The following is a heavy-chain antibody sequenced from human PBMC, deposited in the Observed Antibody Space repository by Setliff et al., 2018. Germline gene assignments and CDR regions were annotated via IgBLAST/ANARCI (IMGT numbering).Heavy chain of an antibody. CDR3: AKGGFVGISHHRAFDI. J-gene: IGHJ3*02. D-gene: IGHD2-21*01. V-gene: IGHV3-23*01. Sequence: GGSLRLSCAASGFTFSSYAMSWVRQAPGKGLEWVSAISGSGGSTYYADSVKGRFTISRDNSKNTLYLQVNSLRAEDTAVYYCAKGGFVGISHHRAFDIWGRGTMVTVSS. CDR2: ISGSGGST. CDR1: GFTFSSYA.